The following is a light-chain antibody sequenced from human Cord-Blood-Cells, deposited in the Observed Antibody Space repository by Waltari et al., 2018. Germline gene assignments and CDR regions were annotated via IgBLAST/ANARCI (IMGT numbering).Light chain of an antibody. J-gene: IGLJ3*02. CDR3: CSYAGSSTPWV. V-gene: IGLV2-23*01. Sequence: QSALTQPASVSGSPGPSITIPCTGTSSDVGSYNLVSWYQQHPGKAPKLMIYEGSKRPSGVSNRLSGSKSGNTASLTISGLQAEDEADYYCCSYAGSSTPWVFGGGTKLTVL. CDR2: EGS. CDR1: SSDVGSYNL.